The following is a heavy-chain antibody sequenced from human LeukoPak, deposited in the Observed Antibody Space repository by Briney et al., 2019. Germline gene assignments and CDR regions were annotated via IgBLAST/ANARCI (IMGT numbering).Heavy chain of an antibody. V-gene: IGHV5-51*01. Sequence: GESLKISCKGSGYSFTSYWIGWVRQMPGKGLEWMGIIYPGDSDIRYSPSFQGQVTISADKSISTAYLQWSSLKASDTAMYYCTRAERLVPNYYDSSGYYYALGYWGQGTLVSVSS. CDR3: TRAERLVPNYYDSSGYYYALGY. CDR2: IYPGDSDI. J-gene: IGHJ4*02. CDR1: GYSFTSYW. D-gene: IGHD3-22*01.